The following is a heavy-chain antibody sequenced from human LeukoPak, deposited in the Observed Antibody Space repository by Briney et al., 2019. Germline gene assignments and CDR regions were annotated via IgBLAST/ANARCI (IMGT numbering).Heavy chain of an antibody. CDR2: IYYSGST. Sequence: PSETLSLTCTVSGGSISSSSYYWGWIRQPPGKGLEWIGSIYYSGSTYYNPSLKSRVTISVDTSKNQFSLKLSSVTAADTAVYYCASSRGSSWYNPYYYYGMDVWGQGTTVTVSS. CDR1: GGSISSSSYY. J-gene: IGHJ6*02. D-gene: IGHD6-13*01. V-gene: IGHV4-39*01. CDR3: ASSRGSSWYNPYYYYGMDV.